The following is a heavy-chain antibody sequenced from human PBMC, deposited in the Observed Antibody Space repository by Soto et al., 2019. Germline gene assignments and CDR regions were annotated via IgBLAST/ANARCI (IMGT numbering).Heavy chain of an antibody. CDR1: GGSIRSYY. J-gene: IGHJ4*02. CDR2: IYYSGST. Sequence: QVQLQESGPGLVKPSETLSLTCTVSGGSIRSYYWSWIRQPPGKGLEWIGYIYYSGSTNYNPSLKSRVTISVDTSKNQFSLKLSSVTAADTAVYYCARQSGATTYFDYWGQGTLVTVSS. D-gene: IGHD1-26*01. CDR3: ARQSGATTYFDY. V-gene: IGHV4-59*08.